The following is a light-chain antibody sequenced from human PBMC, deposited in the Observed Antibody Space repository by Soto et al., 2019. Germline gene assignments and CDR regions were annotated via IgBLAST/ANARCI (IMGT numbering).Light chain of an antibody. CDR3: QQNDSSLT. V-gene: IGKV3-20*01. CDR2: GAS. Sequence: EIVLTQSPGSLSLTQGERATLSCRASQSVDSAFFAWYQQKPGQHPRLLMYGASRRATGIPDRFSGSGSGSDFTRTISRLETEELAVYYCQQNDSSLTFGQGTKVEI. J-gene: IGKJ1*01. CDR1: QSVDSAF.